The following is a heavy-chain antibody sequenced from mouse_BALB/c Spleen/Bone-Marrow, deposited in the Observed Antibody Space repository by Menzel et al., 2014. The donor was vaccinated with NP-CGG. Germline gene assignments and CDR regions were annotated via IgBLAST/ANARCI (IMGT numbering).Heavy chain of an antibody. CDR2: IYPGDGVT. CDR3: ARSEATMILAY. J-gene: IGHJ3*01. Sequence: VQLQQSGAELARPGASVKLSCKASGYTFTSYWMQWVKQRPGQGLEWIGAIYPGDGVTRYTQKFKGKATLTADKSSSTAYMQLSSLASEDSAVYYCARSEATMILAYWGQGTLVTVSA. V-gene: IGHV1-87*01. CDR1: GYTFTSYW. D-gene: IGHD2-4*01.